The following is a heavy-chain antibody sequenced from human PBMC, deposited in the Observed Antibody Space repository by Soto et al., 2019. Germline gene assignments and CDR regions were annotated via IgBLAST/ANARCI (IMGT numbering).Heavy chain of an antibody. J-gene: IGHJ5*02. CDR2: IYYSGST. Sequence: SETLSLTCTVSGGSISSYYWSWIRQPPGKGLGWIGYIYYSGSTNYNPSLKSRVAISVDTSKNQFSLKLSSVTAADTAVYYCARRAYDSSGYYFWFDPWGQGTLVTVSS. V-gene: IGHV4-59*01. CDR3: ARRAYDSSGYYFWFDP. D-gene: IGHD3-22*01. CDR1: GGSISSYY.